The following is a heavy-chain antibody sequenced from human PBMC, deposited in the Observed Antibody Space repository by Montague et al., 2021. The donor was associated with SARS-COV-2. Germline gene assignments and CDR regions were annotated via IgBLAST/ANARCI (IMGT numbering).Heavy chain of an antibody. CDR3: SRTYRGSFDF. CDR2: INHSGTT. D-gene: IGHD3-10*01. CDR1: GGSISSSSYY. Sequence: SETLSLTCTVSGGSISSSSYYWSWLRQPPGRGLEWIGEINHSGTTNYKSSLESRLSMSVDTSKNQFSLNLSSVTAADTAVYFCSRTYRGSFDFWGQGILVTVSS. V-gene: IGHV4-39*07. J-gene: IGHJ4*02.